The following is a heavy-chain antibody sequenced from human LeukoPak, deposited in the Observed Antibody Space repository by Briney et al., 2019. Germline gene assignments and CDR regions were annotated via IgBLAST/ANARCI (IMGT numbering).Heavy chain of an antibody. V-gene: IGHV3-23*01. CDR2: ISGSGGST. Sequence: QPGGSLRLSCAASGFTFSSYSMNWVRQAPGKGLEWVSAISGSGGSTYYADSVKGRFTISRDDSKNTLYLQMNSLRAEDTAVYYCAKSRLSRAWGEWGQGTLVTVSS. CDR1: GFTFSSYS. CDR3: AKSRLSRAWGE. D-gene: IGHD3-16*01. J-gene: IGHJ4*02.